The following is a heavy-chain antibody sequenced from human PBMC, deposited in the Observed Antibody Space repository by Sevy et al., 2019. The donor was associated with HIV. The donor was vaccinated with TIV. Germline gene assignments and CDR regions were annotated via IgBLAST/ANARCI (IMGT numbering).Heavy chain of an antibody. CDR2: ISSSSSYI. Sequence: GGSLRLSCAASGFTFSSYSMNWVRQTPGKGLEWVSSISSSSSYIYYADSVKGRFTISRDNAKNSLYLQMNSLRAEDTAVYYCARGIYYYYGMDVWGQGTTVTVSS. CDR1: GFTFSSYS. J-gene: IGHJ6*02. V-gene: IGHV3-21*01. CDR3: ARGIYYYYGMDV.